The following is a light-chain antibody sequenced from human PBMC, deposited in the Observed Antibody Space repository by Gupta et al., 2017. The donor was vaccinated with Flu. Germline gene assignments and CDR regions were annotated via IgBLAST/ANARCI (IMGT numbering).Light chain of an antibody. J-gene: IGLJ2*01. V-gene: IGLV1-44*01. Sequence: SVLTQPPSASATPADRVTISCSGSSSTIATNSVNWYQQLPGSIPKLLIYSDNQRPAGVPDRFSASKSGTSASLAIVGLQSEDEATYYCAAWDDSLHVVVFGGGTKLTVL. CDR2: SDN. CDR3: AAWDDSLHVVV. CDR1: SSTIATNS.